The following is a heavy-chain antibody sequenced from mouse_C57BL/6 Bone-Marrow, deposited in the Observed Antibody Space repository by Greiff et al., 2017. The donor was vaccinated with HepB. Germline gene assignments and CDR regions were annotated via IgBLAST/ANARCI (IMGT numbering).Heavy chain of an antibody. J-gene: IGHJ2*01. CDR1: GFTFSDAW. Sequence: DVHLVESGGGLVQPGGSMKLSCAASGFTFSDAWMDWVRQSPEKGLEWVAEIRHKANNHATYYAESVKGRFTISREESTSSVYLQMNSLRAEDTGMYYCAGGGYVDYWGRGTTLTVSS. CDR2: IRHKANNHAT. V-gene: IGHV6-6*01. CDR3: AGGGYVDY.